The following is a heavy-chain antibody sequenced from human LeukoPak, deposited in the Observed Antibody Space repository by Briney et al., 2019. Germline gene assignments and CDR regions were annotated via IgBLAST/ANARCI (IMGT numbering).Heavy chain of an antibody. V-gene: IGHV1-8*01. D-gene: IGHD3-9*01. CDR2: MNATSGKT. Sequence: ASVKVSCKASGYTFTSYDINWVRQAPGQGLDWMGWMNATSGKTGQAQKFQGRITMTRDTSMSTAYMELSSLRPEDTAVYYCAKYKSGDYFDAGKRYYFDQWGQGAPVTVSS. CDR3: AKYKSGDYFDAGKRYYFDQ. J-gene: IGHJ4*02. CDR1: GYTFTSYD.